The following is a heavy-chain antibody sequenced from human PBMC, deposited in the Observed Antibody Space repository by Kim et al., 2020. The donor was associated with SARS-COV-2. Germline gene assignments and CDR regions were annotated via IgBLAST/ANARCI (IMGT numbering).Heavy chain of an antibody. CDR1: GFTFSSYA. J-gene: IGHJ4*02. Sequence: GGSLRLSCAASGFTFSSYAMSWVRQAPGKGLEWVSVIYSGGSSTYYADSVKGRFTISRDNSKNTLYLQMNSLRAEDTAVYYCAKWRSSSWGFYFDYWGQGTLVTVSS. V-gene: IGHV3-23*03. D-gene: IGHD6-13*01. CDR2: IYSGGSST. CDR3: AKWRSSSWGFYFDY.